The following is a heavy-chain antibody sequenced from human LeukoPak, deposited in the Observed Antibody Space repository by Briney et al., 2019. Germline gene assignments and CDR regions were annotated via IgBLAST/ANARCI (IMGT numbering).Heavy chain of an antibody. V-gene: IGHV1-2*02. CDR2: INPNSGGT. CDR3: ARARITMVRGANWFDP. D-gene: IGHD3-10*01. Sequence: ASVKVSCKASGYTFTGYYMHWVRQAPGQGLEWMGWINPNSGGTNYAQKFQGRVTMTRDTSISTAYMELGRLRSDDTAVYYCARARITMVRGANWFDPWGQGTLVTVSS. CDR1: GYTFTGYY. J-gene: IGHJ5*02.